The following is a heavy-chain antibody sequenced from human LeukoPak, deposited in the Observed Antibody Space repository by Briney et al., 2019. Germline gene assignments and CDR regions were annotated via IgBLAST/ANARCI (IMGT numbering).Heavy chain of an antibody. Sequence: GASVKVTCKSSGYTFTSFAFNWVRQPPAQGLEGMGLINNNTGNPKYAHGFTGRFVFSLDTSVSTEYLQLSSLKAEDTAMYYCARDRGSIDGGQGTLVTVSS. CDR1: GYTFTSFA. CDR2: INNNTGNP. D-gene: IGHD3-10*01. J-gene: IGHJ4*02. V-gene: IGHV7-4-1*02. CDR3: ARDRGSID.